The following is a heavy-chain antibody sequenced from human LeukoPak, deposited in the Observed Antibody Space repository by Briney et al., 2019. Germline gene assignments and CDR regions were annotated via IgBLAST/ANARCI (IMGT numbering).Heavy chain of an antibody. CDR3: ARRLGAEFDY. D-gene: IGHD6-19*01. CDR1: GGTFSIYA. J-gene: IGHJ4*02. Sequence: SVKVSFKASGGTFSIYALSRVRQAPGQGLEWMGRIIPILGIANYAQNFQARVTITADKSTSTTYVELSSLRFEDTAVYYCARRLGAEFDYWGQGTLVTVSS. CDR2: IIPILGIA. V-gene: IGHV1-69*04.